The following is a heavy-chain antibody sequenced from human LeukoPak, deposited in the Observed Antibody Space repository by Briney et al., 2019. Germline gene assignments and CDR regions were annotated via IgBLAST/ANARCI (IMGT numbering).Heavy chain of an antibody. Sequence: PSETLSLTCTVSGGSISSGGYCWSWIRQHPGKGLEWIGYIYYSGSTYYNPSLKSRVTISVDTSKNQFSLKLSSVTAADTAVYYCARHLHGYSYGHRFDYWGQGTLVTVSS. CDR3: ARHLHGYSYGHRFDY. CDR1: GGSISSGGYC. V-gene: IGHV4-31*03. CDR2: IYYSGST. J-gene: IGHJ4*02. D-gene: IGHD5-18*01.